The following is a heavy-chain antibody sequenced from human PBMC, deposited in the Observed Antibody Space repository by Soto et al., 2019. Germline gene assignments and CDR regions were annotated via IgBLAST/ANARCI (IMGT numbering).Heavy chain of an antibody. CDR2: IIPIFGSA. J-gene: IGHJ6*02. D-gene: IGHD2-2*01. CDR3: ARVRYCISTSCPLVNYYGMDV. V-gene: IGHV1-69*06. CDR1: GVTFSMTA. Sequence: SVKVSCKASGVTFSMTAITWVRQAPGQGLEWVGGIIPIFGSANYAQKFQGRATITADKATSTAYMELNNLRSEDTAVYYCARVRYCISTSCPLVNYYGMDVWGQGTTVTVSS.